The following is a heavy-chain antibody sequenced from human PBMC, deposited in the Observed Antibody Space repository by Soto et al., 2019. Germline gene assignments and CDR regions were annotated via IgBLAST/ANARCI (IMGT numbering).Heavy chain of an antibody. Sequence: PGGSLRLSCAASGFTFSSYGMHWVRQAPGKGLEWAAVIWYDGSNKYYADSVKGRFTISRDNSKNTLYLQMNSLRAEDTAVYYCARELASSIAARTVNWFDPWGQGTLVTVS. CDR3: ARELASSIAARTVNWFDP. D-gene: IGHD6-6*01. J-gene: IGHJ5*02. CDR1: GFTFSSYG. CDR2: IWYDGSNK. V-gene: IGHV3-33*01.